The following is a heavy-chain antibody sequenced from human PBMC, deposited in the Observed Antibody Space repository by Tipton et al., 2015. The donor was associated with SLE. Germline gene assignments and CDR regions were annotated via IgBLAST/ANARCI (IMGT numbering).Heavy chain of an antibody. CDR3: ARDGYYDSSGSDAFDI. Sequence: TLSLTCTVSGSSISSHYWTWIRQTPGTGLEWIGYISYTGSTNSNPSPMSRVTISVDTSKNQFSLKLSSVTAADTAVYYCARDGYYDSSGSDAFDIWGQGTMVTVSS. D-gene: IGHD3-22*01. V-gene: IGHV4-59*11. CDR1: GSSISSHY. CDR2: ISYTGST. J-gene: IGHJ3*02.